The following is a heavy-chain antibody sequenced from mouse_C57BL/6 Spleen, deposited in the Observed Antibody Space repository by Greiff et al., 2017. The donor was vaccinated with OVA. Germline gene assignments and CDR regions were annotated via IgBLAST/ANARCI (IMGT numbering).Heavy chain of an antibody. V-gene: IGHV1-18*01. CDR3: ARVSYYSNYVPFAD. D-gene: IGHD2-5*01. J-gene: IGHJ3*01. CDR1: GYTFTDYN. Sequence: EVQLQQSGPELVKPGASVKIPCKASGYTFTDYNMDWVKQSHGKSLEWIGDINPNNGGTIYNQKFKGKATLTVDKSSSTAYMELRSLTSEDTAVYYCARVSYYSNYVPFADWGQGTLVTVSA. CDR2: INPNNGGT.